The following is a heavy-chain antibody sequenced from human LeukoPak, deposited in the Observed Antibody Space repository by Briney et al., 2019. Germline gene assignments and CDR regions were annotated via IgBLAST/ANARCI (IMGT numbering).Heavy chain of an antibody. J-gene: IGHJ3*02. CDR3: ARDAYYYDSSGYDSLAFDI. CDR1: GFTFSDYY. V-gene: IGHV3-11*01. CDR2: ISSSGSTI. D-gene: IGHD3-22*01. Sequence: GGSLRLSCAASGFTFSDYYMSWIRQAPGKGLEWVSYISSSGSTIYYADSVKGRFTISRDNAKNSLYLQMNSLRAEDTAVYYCARDAYYYDSSGYDSLAFDIWGQGTMVTVSS.